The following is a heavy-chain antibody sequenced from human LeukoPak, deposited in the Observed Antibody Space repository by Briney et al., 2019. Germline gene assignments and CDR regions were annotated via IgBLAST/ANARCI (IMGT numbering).Heavy chain of an antibody. D-gene: IGHD3-22*01. V-gene: IGHV1-46*01. J-gene: IGHJ4*02. CDR3: ARSPGYDTSGYSEVDY. Sequence: ASVKASCKASGYAFTSYYIHWVRQAPGQGLEWMGRINPSGGTTSYAQKFQGRVTMTRDTSTSTVYMELSSLRSEDTAVYYCARSPGYDTSGYSEVDYWGQGTLVTVSS. CDR2: INPSGGTT. CDR1: GYAFTSYY.